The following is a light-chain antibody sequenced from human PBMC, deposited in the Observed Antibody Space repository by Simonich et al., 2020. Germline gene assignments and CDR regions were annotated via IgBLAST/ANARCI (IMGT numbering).Light chain of an antibody. CDR2: EGS. J-gene: IGLJ1*01. CDR3: CSYAGSSTYV. CDR1: SSDVGSYNL. V-gene: IGLV2-23*01. Sequence: QSALTQPASVSGSPGQSIPISCTGTSSDVGSYNLVSCYQQHPGKAPKLIIYEGSKRPSGVSKRFSGSKSGNTASLTISGLQAEDEADYYCCSYAGSSTYVFGTGTKVTVL.